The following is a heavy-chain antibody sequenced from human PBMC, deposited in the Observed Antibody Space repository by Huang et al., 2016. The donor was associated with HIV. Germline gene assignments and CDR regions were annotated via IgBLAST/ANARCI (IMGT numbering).Heavy chain of an antibody. CDR3: AISGTYSGDFDI. J-gene: IGHJ3*02. Sequence: QVQLVQSGSELKEPGASVKVSCKASEYTFTHGFNWVRPAPGQGLEWMGWINTNTGTPTYAQGITGRFGFSVDTSGDTAYLHITNLRADDTAVYYCAISGTYSGDFDIWGQGTLVSVS. CDR2: INTNTGTP. V-gene: IGHV7-4-1*02. D-gene: IGHD1-26*01. CDR1: EYTFTHG.